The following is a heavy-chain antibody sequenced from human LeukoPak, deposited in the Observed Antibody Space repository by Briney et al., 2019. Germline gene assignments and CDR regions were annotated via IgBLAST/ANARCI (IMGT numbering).Heavy chain of an antibody. D-gene: IGHD1-26*01. CDR1: GGSFSGYD. Sequence: PSETLSLTCVVYGGSFSGYDWSWIRQPPGKGLEWIGEINHSGSTNYNPSLKSLVTISVDTSKNQFSLKLSSVTAADTAVYYCARVSASRRESGAGYFDYWGQGTLVTVSS. CDR3: ARVSASRRESGAGYFDY. J-gene: IGHJ4*02. CDR2: INHSGST. V-gene: IGHV4-34*01.